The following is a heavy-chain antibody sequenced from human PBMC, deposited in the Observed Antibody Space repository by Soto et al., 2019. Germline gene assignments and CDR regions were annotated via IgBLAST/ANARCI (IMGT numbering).Heavy chain of an antibody. V-gene: IGHV3-23*01. J-gene: IGHJ3*02. CDR3: AKGGAIAVAGPRQQAFDI. CDR1: GFTFSSYA. D-gene: IGHD6-19*01. Sequence: EVQLLESGGGLVQPGGSLRLSCAASGFTFSSYAMSWVRQAPGKGLEWVSAISGSGGSTYYADSVKGRFTISRDNSKNTLYLEINSLRAEDTAVYYCAKGGAIAVAGPRQQAFDIWGQGTMVTVSS. CDR2: ISGSGGST.